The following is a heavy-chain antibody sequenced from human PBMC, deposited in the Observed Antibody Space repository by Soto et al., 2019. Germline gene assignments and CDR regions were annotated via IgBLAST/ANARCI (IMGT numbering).Heavy chain of an antibody. CDR1: GITSSSYA. Sequence: GGSLRFSCVASGITSSSYAMGWVRQAPGRGLEWVSGISGNGGSSYYAGAVKGRFTISRDNSKNTLYLQMNNLTVEDTAVYYCAKRLFAVVVVGGYDVWGQGTKVTVSS. J-gene: IGHJ3*01. D-gene: IGHD3-3*01. V-gene: IGHV3-23*01. CDR3: AKRLFAVVVVGGYDV. CDR2: ISGNGGSS.